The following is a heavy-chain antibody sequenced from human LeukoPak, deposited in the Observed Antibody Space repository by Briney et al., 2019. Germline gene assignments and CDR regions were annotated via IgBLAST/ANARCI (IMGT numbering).Heavy chain of an antibody. V-gene: IGHV3-33*01. Sequence: GGSLRLSCAASGFTFSDYGMHWVRQAPGKGLEWVAVIWFDGTNKYYADSVRGRFTISRDNSKNTLYLQMSSLRAEDTAVYYCARDRGVAAHLDYWGQGTLVTVSS. CDR3: ARDRGVAAHLDY. D-gene: IGHD5-12*01. J-gene: IGHJ4*02. CDR1: GFTFSDYG. CDR2: IWFDGTNK.